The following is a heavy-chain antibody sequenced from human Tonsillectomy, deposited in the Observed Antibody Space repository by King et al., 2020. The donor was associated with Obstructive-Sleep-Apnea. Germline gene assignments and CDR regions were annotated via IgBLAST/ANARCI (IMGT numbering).Heavy chain of an antibody. D-gene: IGHD3-16*01. CDR3: AEEGAMLNAFDI. J-gene: IGHJ3*02. CDR2: INQSGTT. CDR1: GGSFSGYY. Sequence: VQLRQWGAGLLKPSETLSLTCAVYGGSFSGYYWSWIRQPPGKGLEWIGEINQSGTTNYNPSLKSRVTISVETSKKQFSLKLSSVTAADTAVYYCAEEGAMLNAFDIWGQGTVVTVSS. V-gene: IGHV4-34*01.